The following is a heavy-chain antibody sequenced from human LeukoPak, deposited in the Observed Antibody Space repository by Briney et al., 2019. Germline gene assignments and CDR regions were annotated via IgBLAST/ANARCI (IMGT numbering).Heavy chain of an antibody. CDR2: IKQDGSEK. D-gene: IGHD4-11*01. V-gene: IGHV3-7*03. CDR1: GFTFSSSW. Sequence: QPGGSLRLSCVASGFTFSSSWMSWVRQSPGKGLEWVANIKQDGSEKSYVESVRGRFTISRDNAKNSLYLQLNSLRAEDTALYYCARSVPDYTRFDYWGQGALVTASS. J-gene: IGHJ4*02. CDR3: ARSVPDYTRFDY.